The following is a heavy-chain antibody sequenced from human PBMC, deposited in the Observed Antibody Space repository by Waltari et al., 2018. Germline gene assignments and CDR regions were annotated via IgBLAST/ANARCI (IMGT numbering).Heavy chain of an antibody. CDR2: INHSGST. Sequence: QVQLQQWGAGLLKPSETLSLTCAVYGGSFRGYYWSWIRQPPGKGLEWIGEINHSGSTNYNPSLKSRVTISVDTSKNQFSLKLSSVTAADTAVYYCARGRRWELPRGFDPWGQGTLVTVSS. D-gene: IGHD1-26*01. CDR3: ARGRRWELPRGFDP. V-gene: IGHV4-34*01. CDR1: GGSFRGYY. J-gene: IGHJ5*02.